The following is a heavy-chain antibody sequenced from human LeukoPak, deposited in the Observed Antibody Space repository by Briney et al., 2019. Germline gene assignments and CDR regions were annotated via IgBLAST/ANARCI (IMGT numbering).Heavy chain of an antibody. J-gene: IGHJ6*03. D-gene: IGHD3-16*02. CDR1: GGSISSYY. V-gene: IGHV4-4*07. CDR2: IYTSGST. Sequence: SETLSLTCTVSGGSISSYYWSWIRQPAGKGLEWIGRIYTSGSTNYNPSLKSRVTISVDTSKNQFSLKLSSVTAADTAVYYCARVTDYVWGGYHYYYYYMDVWGKGTTVTVSS. CDR3: ARVTDYVWGGYHYYYYYMDV.